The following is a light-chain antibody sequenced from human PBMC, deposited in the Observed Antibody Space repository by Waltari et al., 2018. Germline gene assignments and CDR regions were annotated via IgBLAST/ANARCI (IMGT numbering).Light chain of an antibody. CDR3: QQRRNWPLT. CDR1: QSVTNY. V-gene: IGKV3-11*01. CDR2: DTS. Sequence: DIVLTQSPAILSLSPGERASLSCRASQSVTNYLAWYQQKPGQAPRLLNYDTSNRATGIPARFSGSGFATDFTRTISSLEPEDFAVYYCQQRRNWPLTFGGGTKVEI. J-gene: IGKJ4*01.